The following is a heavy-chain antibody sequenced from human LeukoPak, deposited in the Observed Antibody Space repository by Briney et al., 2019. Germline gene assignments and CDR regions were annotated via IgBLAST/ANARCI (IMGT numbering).Heavy chain of an antibody. D-gene: IGHD4-23*01. V-gene: IGHV1-46*01. CDR2: INPSGGST. CDR3: ARDDYGGNSGGVGIDY. CDR1: GYTFTSYY. J-gene: IGHJ4*02. Sequence: ASVKVSCKASGYTFTSYYMYWVRQAPGQGLEWMGIINPSGGSTSYAQKFQGRVTMTRDTSTSTVYMELSSLRSEDTAVYYCARDDYGGNSGGVGIDYWGQGTLVTVSS.